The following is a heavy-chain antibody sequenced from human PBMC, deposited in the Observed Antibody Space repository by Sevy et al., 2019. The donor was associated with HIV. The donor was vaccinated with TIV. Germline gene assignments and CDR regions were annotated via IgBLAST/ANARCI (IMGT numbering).Heavy chain of an antibody. CDR3: ARGENDDEFFQY. J-gene: IGHJ1*01. CDR2: TSYDGSHK. V-gene: IGHV3-30*04. D-gene: IGHD1-26*01. CDR1: GFIFSNFA. Sequence: GGSLRLSCTVSGFIFSNFAMHWVRQAPGKGLEWVAVTSYDGSHKYYADSVKGRFTVSRDNSRKILSLEMSSLTRDDTAVYYCARGENDDEFFQYWGQGTLVTVSS.